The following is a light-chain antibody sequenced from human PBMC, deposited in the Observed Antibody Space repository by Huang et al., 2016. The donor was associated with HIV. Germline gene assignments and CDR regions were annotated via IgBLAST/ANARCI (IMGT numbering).Light chain of an antibody. CDR1: QSISSW. V-gene: IGKV1-5*03. Sequence: DIQMTQSPSTLSASVGDRVTITCRASQSISSWLAWYQQKPGKAPKLRIYKASSLESGVPSRFSGSGSGTEFTLSISSLQPDDFATYYCQQYNNYYTFGQGTKLEIK. CDR3: QQYNNYYT. CDR2: KAS. J-gene: IGKJ2*01.